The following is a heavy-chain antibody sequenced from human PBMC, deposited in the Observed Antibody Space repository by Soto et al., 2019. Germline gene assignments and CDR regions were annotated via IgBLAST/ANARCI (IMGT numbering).Heavy chain of an antibody. D-gene: IGHD5-12*01. CDR2: IYTSGST. V-gene: IGHV4-4*07. CDR1: GDSIINYY. CDR3: ARERREKIHDGYDIDY. J-gene: IGHJ4*02. Sequence: SETLSLTCTVSGDSIINYYWSWIRQPAGKGLEWIGRIYTSGSTDYNPSLRSRVTISIDTSTNQFSLRVTSMTAADTAVYYCARERREKIHDGYDIDYWGQGTLVTVSS.